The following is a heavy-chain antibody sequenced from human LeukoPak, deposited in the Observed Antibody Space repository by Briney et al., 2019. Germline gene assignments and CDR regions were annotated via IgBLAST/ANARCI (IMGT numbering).Heavy chain of an antibody. D-gene: IGHD4-17*01. J-gene: IGHJ6*02. CDR3: AKDGDYGMDV. Sequence: PGRSLRLSCAASGFTFSSYGMHWVRQAPGKGLEWVAVISYDGSNKYYADSVKGRFTISRDNSKNTLYLQMNSLRAEDTAVYYCAKDGDYGMDVWGQGTTVTVSS. V-gene: IGHV3-30*18. CDR1: GFTFSSYG. CDR2: ISYDGSNK.